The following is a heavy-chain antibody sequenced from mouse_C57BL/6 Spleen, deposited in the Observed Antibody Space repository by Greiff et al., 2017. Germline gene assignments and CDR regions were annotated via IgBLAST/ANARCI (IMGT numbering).Heavy chain of an antibody. CDR3: APDRYYYAMDY. J-gene: IGHJ4*01. CDR2: IYPRSGNT. CDR1: GYTFTSYG. V-gene: IGHV1-81*01. Sequence: QVTLQQSGAELARPGASVKLSCKASGYTFTSYGISWVKQRTGQGLEWIGEIYPRSGNTYYIEKFKGKATLTADKSSSTAYMELRSLTSEDSAVYFCAPDRYYYAMDYWGQGTSVTVSS.